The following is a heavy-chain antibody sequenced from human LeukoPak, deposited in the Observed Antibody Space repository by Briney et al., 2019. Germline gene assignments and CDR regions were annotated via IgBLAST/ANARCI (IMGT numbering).Heavy chain of an antibody. V-gene: IGHV1-69*13. Sequence: ASVKVSCKASGGTFGSYAISWVRQAPGQGLEWMGGIIPIFGTANYAQKFQGRVTITADESTSTAYMELSSLRSEDTAVYYCAINIVVVVAAKNRWFDPWGQGTLVTVSS. CDR1: GGTFGSYA. J-gene: IGHJ5*02. CDR3: AINIVVVVAAKNRWFDP. CDR2: IIPIFGTA. D-gene: IGHD2-15*01.